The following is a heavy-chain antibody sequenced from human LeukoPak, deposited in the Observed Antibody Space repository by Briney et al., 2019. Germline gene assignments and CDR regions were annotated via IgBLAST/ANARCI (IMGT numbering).Heavy chain of an antibody. V-gene: IGHV1-18*01. J-gene: IGHJ4*02. CDR3: AADTGYSSSWVFDY. CDR2: ISAYNGNT. CDR1: GYTFTSYG. Sequence: ASVKVSCKASGYTFTSYGISWVRQAPGQGLEWMGWISAYNGNTNYAQKFQERVTITRDMSTSTAYMELSSLRSEDTAVYYCAADTGYSSSWVFDYWGQGTLVTVSS. D-gene: IGHD6-13*01.